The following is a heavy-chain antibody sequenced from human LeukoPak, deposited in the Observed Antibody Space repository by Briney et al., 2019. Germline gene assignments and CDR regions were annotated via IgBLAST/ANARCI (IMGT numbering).Heavy chain of an antibody. CDR2: IKQDGSEK. J-gene: IGHJ4*02. V-gene: IGHV3-7*03. D-gene: IGHD3-22*01. Sequence: QPGGSLRLSCAASGFTFNNYWMHWVRQAPGKGLEWVANIKQDGSEKYYVDSVKGRFTISRDNAKNSLYLQMNSLRAEDTAVYYCARGSYYYDNSDHHYYFDYWGQGTLVPVSS. CDR3: ARGSYYYDNSDHHYYFDY. CDR1: GFTFNNYW.